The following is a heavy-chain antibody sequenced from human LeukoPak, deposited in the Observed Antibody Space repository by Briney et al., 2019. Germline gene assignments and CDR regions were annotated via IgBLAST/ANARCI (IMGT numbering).Heavy chain of an antibody. CDR3: ARDKGITMIVVPHPLDY. Sequence: ASVKVSCKASGYTFTSYGISWVRQAPGQGLEWMGWISAYNGNTNYAQKLQGRVTMTTGTSTSTAYMELRSLRSDDTAVYYCARDKGITMIVVPHPLDYWGQGTLVTVSS. J-gene: IGHJ4*02. V-gene: IGHV1-18*01. D-gene: IGHD3-22*01. CDR1: GYTFTSYG. CDR2: ISAYNGNT.